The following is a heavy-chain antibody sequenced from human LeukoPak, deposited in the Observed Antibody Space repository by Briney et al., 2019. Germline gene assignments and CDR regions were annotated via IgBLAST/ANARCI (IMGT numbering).Heavy chain of an antibody. Sequence: GGSLRLSCAASGFTFSSYGMHWVRQAPGKGLERVAVISYDGSNKYYADSVKGRFTISRDNSKNTLYLQMNSLRAEDTAVYYCAKGDMVRGVIDYWGQGTLVTVSS. CDR2: ISYDGSNK. D-gene: IGHD3-10*01. CDR3: AKGDMVRGVIDY. J-gene: IGHJ4*02. V-gene: IGHV3-30*18. CDR1: GFTFSSYG.